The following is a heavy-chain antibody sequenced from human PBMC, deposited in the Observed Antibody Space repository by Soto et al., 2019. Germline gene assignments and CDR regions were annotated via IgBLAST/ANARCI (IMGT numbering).Heavy chain of an antibody. CDR3: ARIIGYCRNNDCSWTFDI. V-gene: IGHV5-51*01. CDR1: GYSFISYW. Sequence: VGSVKISCNTSGYSFISYWVAWVRQKPGKGLEWMGTFYPGDSTSTYSPSFQGQVTISVDKSISTAYLHLSSLKASDTAMYYCARIIGYCRNNDCSWTFDIWGQGTTVTVSS. CDR2: FYPGDSTS. J-gene: IGHJ3*02. D-gene: IGHD2-2*03.